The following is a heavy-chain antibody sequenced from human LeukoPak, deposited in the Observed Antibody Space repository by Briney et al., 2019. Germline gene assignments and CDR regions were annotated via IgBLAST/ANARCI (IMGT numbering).Heavy chain of an antibody. Sequence: GGSLRLSCAASGFTFSRDAMNWVRQAPGKGLEWVSYISITSSTKYYADAVRGRFSISRDNARNSLYLQMDSLRAEDTAVYFWARATWGFENWGQGTLVTVTS. CDR2: ISITSSTK. CDR3: ARATWGFEN. J-gene: IGHJ4*02. V-gene: IGHV3-48*04. D-gene: IGHD3-16*01. CDR1: GFTFSRDA.